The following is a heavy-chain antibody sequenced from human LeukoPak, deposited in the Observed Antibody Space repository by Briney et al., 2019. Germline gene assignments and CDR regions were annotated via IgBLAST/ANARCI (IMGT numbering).Heavy chain of an antibody. V-gene: IGHV1-69*06. D-gene: IGHD1-1*01. CDR2: IIPIFGTA. Sequence: SVKVSCKASGGTFSSYAISWVRQAPGQGLEWMGGIIPIFGTANYAQKFQGRVTITADKSTSTAYMELSSLRSEDMAVYYCARGKLERLWFDPWGQGTLVTVSS. CDR1: GGTFSSYA. CDR3: ARGKLERLWFDP. J-gene: IGHJ5*02.